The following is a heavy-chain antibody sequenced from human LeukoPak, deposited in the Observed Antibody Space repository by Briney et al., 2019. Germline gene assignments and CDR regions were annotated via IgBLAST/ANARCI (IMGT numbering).Heavy chain of an antibody. D-gene: IGHD2-8*02. CDR1: GFTFSNYW. Sequence: GGSLRLSCLASGFTFSNYWMRWCRQAPGEGLEWVANIDPHGNNKLYVDSAKGRFSISRDNAKNSLYLQMNSLRVEDTAIYYCAREHWSTPDCWGQGTLVTVSS. CDR3: AREHWSTPDC. J-gene: IGHJ4*02. CDR2: IDPHGNNK. V-gene: IGHV3-7*01.